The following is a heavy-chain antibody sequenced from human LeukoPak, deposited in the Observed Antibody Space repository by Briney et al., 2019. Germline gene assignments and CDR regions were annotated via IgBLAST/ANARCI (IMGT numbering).Heavy chain of an antibody. J-gene: IGHJ4*02. CDR3: ARSASGWYYY. D-gene: IGHD6-19*01. Sequence: GGTLRLSCAASGFTFSSYSMNWVRQAPGKGLEWASSISSSSSYIYYADSVKGRFTISRDNAKNSLYLQMNSLRAEDTAVYYCARSASGWYYYWGQGTLVTVSS. CDR2: ISSSSSYI. CDR1: GFTFSSYS. V-gene: IGHV3-21*01.